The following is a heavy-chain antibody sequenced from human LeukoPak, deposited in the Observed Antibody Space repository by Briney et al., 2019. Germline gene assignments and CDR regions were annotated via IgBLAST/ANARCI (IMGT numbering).Heavy chain of an antibody. CDR2: ISGSGGST. CDR3: AKGTRVPAAINWFDP. CDR1: GFTFSSYA. Sequence: GGSLRLSCAASGFTFSSYAMSWVRQAPGRGLEWVSAISGSGGSTYYADSVKGRFTISRDNSKNTLYLQMNSLRAEDTAVYYCAKGTRVPAAINWFDPWGQGTLVTVSS. D-gene: IGHD2-2*02. J-gene: IGHJ5*02. V-gene: IGHV3-23*01.